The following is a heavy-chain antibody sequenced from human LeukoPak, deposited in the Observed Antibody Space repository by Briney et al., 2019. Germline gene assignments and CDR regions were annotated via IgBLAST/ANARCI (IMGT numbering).Heavy chain of an antibody. CDR3: AAVRCSSTSCYPYFDY. CDR1: GYTLTELS. V-gene: IGHV1-24*01. Sequence: ASVKVSCKVSGYTLTELSMHWVRQAPGKGLEWMGGSDPEDGETIYAQKFQGRVTMTEDTSTDTAYMELSSLRSEDTAVYYCAAVRCSSTSCYPYFDYWGQGTLVTVSS. J-gene: IGHJ4*02. D-gene: IGHD2-2*01. CDR2: SDPEDGET.